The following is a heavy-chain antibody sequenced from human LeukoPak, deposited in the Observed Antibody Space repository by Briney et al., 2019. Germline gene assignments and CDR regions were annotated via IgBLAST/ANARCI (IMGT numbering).Heavy chain of an antibody. J-gene: IGHJ4*02. V-gene: IGHV3-30*02. CDR3: AKAKGYSYGNGYFDY. CDR1: GFIFSSYG. D-gene: IGHD5-18*01. Sequence: GGSLRLSCAASGFIFSSYGMSWVRQAPGKGLEWVAFIRYDGSNKYYADSVKGRFTISRDNSKNTLYLQMNSLRAEDTAVYYCAKAKGYSYGNGYFDYWGQGTLVTVSS. CDR2: IRYDGSNK.